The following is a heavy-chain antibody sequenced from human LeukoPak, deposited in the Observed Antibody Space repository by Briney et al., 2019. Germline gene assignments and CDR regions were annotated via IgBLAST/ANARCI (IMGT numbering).Heavy chain of an antibody. CDR2: INHSGST. D-gene: IGHD4-11*01. CDR3: ASSTPTAHFDY. V-gene: IGHV4-34*01. J-gene: IGHJ4*02. CDR1: GGSFSGYY. Sequence: SETLSLTCAVYGGSFSGYYWSWIRQPPGKGLEWIGEINHSGSTNYNPSLKSRVTISVDTSKNQFSLKVSSVTAADTAVYYCASSTPTAHFDYWGQGTPVTVSS.